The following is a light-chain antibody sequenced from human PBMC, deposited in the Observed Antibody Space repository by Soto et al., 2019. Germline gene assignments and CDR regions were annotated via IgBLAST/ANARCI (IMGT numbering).Light chain of an antibody. CDR2: DTY. V-gene: IGKV1-6*01. CDR3: QQLNSYPQT. Sequence: AIQMTQSPSSLSASVGDRVTITCRASQDIRNDLGWYQQKPGKAPKVLIYDTYTLQSGVPSRFSGSRSGTDFTLTISSLQPEDIATYYCQQLNSYPQTFGQGTKVDIK. CDR1: QDIRND. J-gene: IGKJ1*01.